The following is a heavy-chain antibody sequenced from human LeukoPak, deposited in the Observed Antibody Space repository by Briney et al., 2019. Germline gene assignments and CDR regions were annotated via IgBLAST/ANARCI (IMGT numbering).Heavy chain of an antibody. CDR2: IYSGGST. CDR3: AKDGGAFCSSSNCYTYFDY. CDR1: GFTFSSFA. Sequence: GGSLRLSCAASGFTFSSFAMSWVRQAPGKGLEWVSVIYSGGSTYYADSVKGRFTISRDNSKSTLYLQMNSLRAEDTAMYYCAKDGGAFCSSSNCYTYFDYGGQEPLVTVPS. J-gene: IGHJ4*02. D-gene: IGHD2-2*02. V-gene: IGHV3-23*03.